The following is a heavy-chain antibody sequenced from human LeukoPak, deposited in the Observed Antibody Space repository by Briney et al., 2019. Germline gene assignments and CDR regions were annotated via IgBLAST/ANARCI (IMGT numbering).Heavy chain of an antibody. Sequence: SETLSLTCTVSGGSISSHYWSWIRQPPGKGLEWIGYIYYSGSTNYNPSLKSRGTMSVDTATNQFSLGLRSVPAADTAVYYCARQIASAGTAGFDFWGQGALVTVSS. V-gene: IGHV4-59*11. D-gene: IGHD6-13*01. CDR3: ARQIASAGTAGFDF. CDR1: GGSISSHY. CDR2: IYYSGST. J-gene: IGHJ4*02.